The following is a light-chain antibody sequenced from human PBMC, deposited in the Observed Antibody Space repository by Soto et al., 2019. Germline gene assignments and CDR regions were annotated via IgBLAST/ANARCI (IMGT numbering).Light chain of an antibody. Sequence: EIVLSQSPGTLSLSPGERATLSCRTSQSVSNNYLAWYQQKPGQAPRLLIYGASARATGIPDRFSGSGSGTDFTLSISRLEPEDFAVYYCQQYNKWPRTFGQGTMVDI. J-gene: IGKJ1*01. CDR3: QQYNKWPRT. CDR1: QSVSNNY. V-gene: IGKV3-20*01. CDR2: GAS.